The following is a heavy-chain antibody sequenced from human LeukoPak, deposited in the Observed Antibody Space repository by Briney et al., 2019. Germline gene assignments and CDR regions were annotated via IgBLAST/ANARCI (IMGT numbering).Heavy chain of an antibody. CDR2: IIPIFGTA. CDR3: ASDDILTGYFFY. CDR1: GGTFSSYA. Sequence: ASVKVSCKASGGTFSSYAISWVRQAPGQGLEWMGRIIPIFGTANYAQKFQGRVTITTDESTSTAYMELSSLRSEDTAVYYCASDDILTGYFFYWGQRTLVTVSS. V-gene: IGHV1-69*05. J-gene: IGHJ4*02. D-gene: IGHD3-9*01.